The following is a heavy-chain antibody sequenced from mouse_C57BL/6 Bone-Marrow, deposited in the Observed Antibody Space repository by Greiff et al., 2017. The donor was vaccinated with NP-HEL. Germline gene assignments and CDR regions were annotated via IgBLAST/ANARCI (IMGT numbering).Heavy chain of an antibody. CDR2: ISNGGGST. V-gene: IGHV5-12*01. J-gene: IGHJ4*01. D-gene: IGHD1-1*01. CDR3: ARDITTVVANAMDY. Sequence: DVHLVESGGGLVQPGGSLKLSCAASGFTFSDYYMYWVRQTPEKRLGWVAYISNGGGSTYYPDTVKGRFTISRDNAKNTLYLQMSRLKSEDTAMYYCARDITTVVANAMDYWGQGTSVTVSS. CDR1: GFTFSDYY.